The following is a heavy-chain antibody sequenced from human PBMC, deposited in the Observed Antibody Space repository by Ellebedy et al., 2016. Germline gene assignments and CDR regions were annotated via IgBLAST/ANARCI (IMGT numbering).Heavy chain of an antibody. J-gene: IGHJ4*02. D-gene: IGHD3-3*01. CDR2: IRSKANSYAT. V-gene: IGHV3-73*01. Sequence: GGSLRLSCAASGFTFSGSAMHWVRQASGKGLEWVGRIRSKANSYATAYAASVKGRFTISRDDSKNTAYLQMNSLKTEDTAVYYCTRLIESYYDFWSGYYFDYWGQGTLVTVSS. CDR3: TRLIESYYDFWSGYYFDY. CDR1: GFTFSGSA.